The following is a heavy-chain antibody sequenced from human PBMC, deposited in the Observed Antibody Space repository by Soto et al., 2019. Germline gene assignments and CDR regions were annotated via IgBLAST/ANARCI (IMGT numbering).Heavy chain of an antibody. CDR3: ATRSPAFDY. V-gene: IGHV1-18*01. CDR2: VTTDKGKT. CDR1: GYTFTNFG. J-gene: IGHJ4*02. Sequence: GASLKVSCKTSGYTFTNFGISWVRQAPGQGLEWMGWVTTDKGKTTYAQKFQGRVTMTTDTSTSTAYMELRSLRSDDTAVYYCATRSPAFDYWGQGTLVTVSS.